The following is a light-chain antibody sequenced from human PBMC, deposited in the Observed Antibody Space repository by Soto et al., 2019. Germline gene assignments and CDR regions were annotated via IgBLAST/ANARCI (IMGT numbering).Light chain of an antibody. CDR3: QQYYTWPLT. Sequence: EIVMTQSPATLSVFPGERATLSCRASQSVTNNFAWYQQSPGQAPRLLIYGASTRAAGVPARFSGSGSGTEFTLTISSLQSEDFALYYCQQYYTWPLTFGGGTKVDIK. V-gene: IGKV3-15*01. CDR1: QSVTNN. J-gene: IGKJ4*01. CDR2: GAS.